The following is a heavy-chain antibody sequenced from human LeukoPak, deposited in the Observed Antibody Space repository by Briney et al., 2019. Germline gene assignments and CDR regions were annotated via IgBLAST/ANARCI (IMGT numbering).Heavy chain of an antibody. J-gene: IGHJ4*02. CDR2: INPSGGST. Sequence: ASVKVSCKASGYTFTSYYMHWVRQAPGQGLEWMGIINPSGGSTSYAQKFQGRVTMTRDTSTSTVYMELSSLRSEDTAVYYCAKAEGMATISADFDYWGQGTLVTVSS. D-gene: IGHD5-24*01. V-gene: IGHV1-46*01. CDR3: AKAEGMATISADFDY. CDR1: GYTFTSYY.